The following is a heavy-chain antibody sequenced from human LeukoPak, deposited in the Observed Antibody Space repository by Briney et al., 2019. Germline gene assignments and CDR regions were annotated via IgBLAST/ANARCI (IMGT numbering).Heavy chain of an antibody. V-gene: IGHV3-33*01. CDR1: GFTFSSYG. Sequence: GRSMRLSCAASGFTFSSYGMHWVRQAPGKGLEWVAVIWYDGSNKYYADSVKGRFTISRDNSKNTLYLQMNSLRAEDTAVYYCGRDAGRRVVPAGFDYWGQGTLVTVSS. CDR2: IWYDGSNK. D-gene: IGHD2-2*01. J-gene: IGHJ4*02. CDR3: GRDAGRRVVPAGFDY.